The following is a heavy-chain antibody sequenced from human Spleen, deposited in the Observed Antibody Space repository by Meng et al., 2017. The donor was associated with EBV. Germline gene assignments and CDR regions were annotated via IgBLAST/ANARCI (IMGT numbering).Heavy chain of an antibody. J-gene: IGHJ4*02. CDR2: IYYSGST. Sequence: QGQLQEAGPGLGKPSETLSLTCTVSGGSVSSGTYYWSWIRQPPGKGLEWIGYIYYSGSTNYNPSLKSRVTISVDTSKNQFSLRLSSVTAADTAVYYCARSPDYFDSSGYYRFDYWGQGTLVTVSS. CDR3: ARSPDYFDSSGYYRFDY. D-gene: IGHD3-22*01. V-gene: IGHV4-61*01. CDR1: GGSVSSGTYY.